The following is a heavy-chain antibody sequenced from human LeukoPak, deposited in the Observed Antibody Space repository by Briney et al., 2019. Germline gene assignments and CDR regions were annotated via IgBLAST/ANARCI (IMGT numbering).Heavy chain of an antibody. CDR3: ARDIGDCSSGSCYSDYFDY. Sequence: GRSLRLSCAASGFTFRPYGMHWVRRAPGKGPEWVALILNDGNTKHYSDSVRGRFTISRDNSKNTLYLQMNSLRAEDTAVYYCARDIGDCSSGSCYSDYFDYWGQGTLVTVSS. CDR1: GFTFRPYG. D-gene: IGHD2-15*01. CDR2: ILNDGNTK. V-gene: IGHV3-33*01. J-gene: IGHJ4*02.